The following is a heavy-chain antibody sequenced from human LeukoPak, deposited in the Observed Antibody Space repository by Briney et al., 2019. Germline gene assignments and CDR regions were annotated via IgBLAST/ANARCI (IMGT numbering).Heavy chain of an antibody. CDR3: ARDSRILAAFDI. Sequence: EASVKVSCKASGGTFSGYAISWVRQAPGQGLEWMGGIIPIFGTANYAQKFQGRVTITADESTSTAYMELSSLRSEDTAVYYCARDSRILAAFDIWGQGTMVTVSP. J-gene: IGHJ3*02. CDR2: IIPIFGTA. D-gene: IGHD2-15*01. CDR1: GGTFSGYA. V-gene: IGHV1-69*13.